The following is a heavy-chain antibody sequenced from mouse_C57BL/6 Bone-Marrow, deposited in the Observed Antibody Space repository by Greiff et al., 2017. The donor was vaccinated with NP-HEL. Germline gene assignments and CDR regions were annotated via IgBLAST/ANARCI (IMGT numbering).Heavy chain of an antibody. CDR2: IFPGSGST. Sequence: VKLMESGPELVKPGASVKISCKASGYTFTDYYINWVKQRPGQGLEWIGWIFPGSGSTYYNEKFKGKATLTVDKSSSTASMLLSSLTSEDSAVYFCARKGVLWFLFAYWGQGTLVTVSA. J-gene: IGHJ3*01. V-gene: IGHV1-75*01. D-gene: IGHD2-2*01. CDR1: GYTFTDYY. CDR3: ARKGVLWFLFAY.